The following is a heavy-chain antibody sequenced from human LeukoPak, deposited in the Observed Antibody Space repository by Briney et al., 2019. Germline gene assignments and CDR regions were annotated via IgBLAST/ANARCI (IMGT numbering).Heavy chain of an antibody. CDR2: ISGSGGST. Sequence: PGGSLRLSCAASGFTFSSYGMSWVRQAPGKGLEWVSAISGSGGSTYYADSVKGRFTISRDNSKNTLYLQMNSLRAEDTAVYYCAKDLSYYGSGSTFDYWGQGTLVTVSS. V-gene: IGHV3-23*01. J-gene: IGHJ4*02. CDR1: GFTFSSYG. D-gene: IGHD3-10*01. CDR3: AKDLSYYGSGSTFDY.